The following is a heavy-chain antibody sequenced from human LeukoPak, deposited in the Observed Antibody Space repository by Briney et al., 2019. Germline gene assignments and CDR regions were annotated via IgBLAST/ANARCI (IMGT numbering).Heavy chain of an antibody. CDR3: ARDSGWGFDY. J-gene: IGHJ4*02. CDR1: GFTFSSYS. CDR2: ISSSSTI. V-gene: IGHV3-48*01. Sequence: PGGSLRLSCAASGFTFSSYSMNWVRQAPGKGLEWVSYISSSSTIYYADSVKGRFTISRDNAKNSLYLQMNSLRAEDTAVYYCARDSGWGFDYWGQGTLVTVSS. D-gene: IGHD7-27*01.